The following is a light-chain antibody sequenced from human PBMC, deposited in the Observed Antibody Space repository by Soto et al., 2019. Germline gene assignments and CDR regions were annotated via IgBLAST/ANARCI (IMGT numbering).Light chain of an antibody. J-gene: IGKJ2*01. CDR2: GAS. V-gene: IGKV3-20*01. Sequence: EIVLKQAPGTLSLSPGERAALSSRASQSVNRDFLAWYQQKPGQAPRLLIDGASTRAAGVPDRFTGIGSGTDFTLTITRLEPEYFAVYYCQQYGRSSRMFTFGQGTKL. CDR3: QQYGRSSRMFT. CDR1: QSVNRDF.